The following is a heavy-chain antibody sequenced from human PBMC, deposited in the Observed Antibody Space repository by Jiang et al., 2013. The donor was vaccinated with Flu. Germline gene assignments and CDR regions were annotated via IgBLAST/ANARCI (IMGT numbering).Heavy chain of an antibody. Sequence: GAEVKKPGESLKISCKGSGXSFTSHWIGWVRQMPGKGLEWMGIIYPGDSDTRYSPSFQGQVTISADKSISTAYLQWSSLKASDTAMYYCARGSSSPSYYYYGMDVWGQGTTVTVSS. CDR1: GXSFTSHW. CDR2: IYPGDSDT. D-gene: IGHD6-6*01. J-gene: IGHJ6*02. V-gene: IGHV5-51*01. CDR3: ARGSSSPSYYYYGMDV.